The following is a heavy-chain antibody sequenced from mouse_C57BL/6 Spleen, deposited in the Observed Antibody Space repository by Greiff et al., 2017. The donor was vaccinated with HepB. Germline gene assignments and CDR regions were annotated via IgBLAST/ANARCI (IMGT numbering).Heavy chain of an antibody. J-gene: IGHJ3*01. Sequence: EVQLVESGGGLVKPGGSLKLSCAASGFTFSDYGMHWVRQAPEKGLEWVAYISSGSSTIYNADTEKGRFTITRDNAKNTLFLQMTRMSSEDTAMYYCARDYDNYPWFAYWGQGTLVTVSA. CDR1: GFTFSDYG. V-gene: IGHV5-17*01. CDR2: ISSGSSTI. CDR3: ARDYDNYPWFAY. D-gene: IGHD2-4*01.